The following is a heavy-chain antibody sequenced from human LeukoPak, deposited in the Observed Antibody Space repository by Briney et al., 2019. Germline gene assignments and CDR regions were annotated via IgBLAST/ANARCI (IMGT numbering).Heavy chain of an antibody. J-gene: IGHJ4*02. CDR2: IYTSGST. D-gene: IGHD3-22*01. Sequence: SETLSLTCTVSGGSISSYYWSWIRQPAGKGLEWIGRIYTSGSTNYNPSLKSRVTMSVDTSKNQFSLKLSSVTAADTAVYYCARAGQTHSSGYYYPRPFDYWGQGTLVTVSS. CDR1: GGSISSYY. V-gene: IGHV4-4*07. CDR3: ARAGQTHSSGYYYPRPFDY.